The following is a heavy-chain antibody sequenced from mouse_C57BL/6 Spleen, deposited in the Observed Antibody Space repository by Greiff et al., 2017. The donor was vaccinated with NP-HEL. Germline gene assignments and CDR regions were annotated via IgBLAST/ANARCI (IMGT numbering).Heavy chain of an antibody. Sequence: VQLQQPGAELVRPGTSVKLSCKASGYTFTSYWMHWVKQRPGQGLEWIGVIDPSDSYTNYNQKFKGKATLTVDTSSSTAYMQLSSLTSEDSAVYYCARTYYYGSSPAWFAYWGQGTLVTVSA. D-gene: IGHD1-1*01. V-gene: IGHV1-59*01. CDR3: ARTYYYGSSPAWFAY. CDR1: GYTFTSYW. J-gene: IGHJ3*01. CDR2: IDPSDSYT.